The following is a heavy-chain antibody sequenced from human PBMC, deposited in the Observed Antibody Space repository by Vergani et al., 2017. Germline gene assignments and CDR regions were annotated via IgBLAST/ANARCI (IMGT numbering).Heavy chain of an antibody. CDR1: GFTFSSYW. D-gene: IGHD3-3*01. CDR2: IKQDGSEK. CDR3: ARRFYDCWSGHSSPYCYYGMDV. V-gene: IGHV3-7*03. J-gene: IGHJ6*02. Sequence: EVQLVESGGGLVQPGGSLRLSCAASGFTFSSYWMSWVRQAPGKGLEWVANIKQDGSEKYYVDSVKGRFTISRDNAKISLYLQMNSLRAEDTAVYYCARRFYDCWSGHSSPYCYYGMDVWGQGTTVTVSS.